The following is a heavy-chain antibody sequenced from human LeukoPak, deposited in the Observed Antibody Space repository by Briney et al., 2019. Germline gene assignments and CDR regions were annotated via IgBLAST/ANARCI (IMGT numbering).Heavy chain of an antibody. J-gene: IGHJ4*02. CDR3: AKDLRGYGGNSYFDY. CDR2: ISGSGGST. D-gene: IGHD4-23*01. V-gene: IGHV3-23*01. CDR1: GFTFNSYA. Sequence: PGGSLRLSCAASGFTFNSYAMSWVRQAPGKGLEWVSAISGSGGSTYYADSVKGRLTISRDNSKNTLYLQMSSLRAEDTAVYYCAKDLRGYGGNSYFDYWGQGTLVTVSS.